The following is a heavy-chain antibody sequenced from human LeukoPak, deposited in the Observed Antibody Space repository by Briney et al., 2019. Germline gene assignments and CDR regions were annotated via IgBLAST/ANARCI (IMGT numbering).Heavy chain of an antibody. CDR2: INAYNGNT. V-gene: IGHV1-18*01. CDR3: ARAMGYCTNGVCYTNWFDP. D-gene: IGHD2-8*01. Sequence: ASVKVSCKASGYTFTSYGISWVRQAPGQGLEWMGWINAYNGNTNYAQKLQGRVTMTTDTSTSTAYMELRSLRSDDTAVYYCARAMGYCTNGVCYTNWFDPWGQGTLVTVSS. CDR1: GYTFTSYG. J-gene: IGHJ5*02.